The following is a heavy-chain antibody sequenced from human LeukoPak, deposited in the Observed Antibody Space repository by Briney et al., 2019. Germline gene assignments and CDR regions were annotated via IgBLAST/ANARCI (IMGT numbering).Heavy chain of an antibody. V-gene: IGHV1-8*02. Sequence: VASVKVSCKASGYTFTGYYMHWVRQAPGQGLEWMGWMNPNSGNTGYAQKFQGRVTMTRNTSISTAYMELSSLRSEDTAVYYCARGVGYYYDSSGYYEGNWFDPWGQGTLVAVSS. J-gene: IGHJ5*02. CDR2: MNPNSGNT. D-gene: IGHD3-22*01. CDR3: ARGVGYYYDSSGYYEGNWFDP. CDR1: GYTFTGYY.